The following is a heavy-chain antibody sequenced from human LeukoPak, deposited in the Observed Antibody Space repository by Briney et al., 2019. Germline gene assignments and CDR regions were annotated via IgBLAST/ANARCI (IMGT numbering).Heavy chain of an antibody. D-gene: IGHD3-22*01. CDR1: GGSFSGYY. V-gene: IGHV4-34*01. CDR3: ARRAETMIVGPFYESKDGYYYYMDV. CDR2: INHSGST. Sequence: SETLSLTCAVYGGSFSGYYWSWIRQPPGKGLEWIGEINHSGSTNYNPSLKSRVTISVDTSKNQFSLKLSSVTAADTAVYYCARRAETMIVGPFYESKDGYYYYMDVWGKGTTVTISS. J-gene: IGHJ6*03.